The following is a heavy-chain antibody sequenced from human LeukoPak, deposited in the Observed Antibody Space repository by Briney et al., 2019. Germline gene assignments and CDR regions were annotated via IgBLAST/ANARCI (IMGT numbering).Heavy chain of an antibody. D-gene: IGHD2-15*01. V-gene: IGHV3-7*02. Sequence: AGESLRLSCAASGFSFSDSWMDWARQAPGKGLEWVANIKPDGSEIYYVDAVKGRFTISRDNAKNSLYLQMNSLRAEDTAVYYCTRSLDYWGQGTLVTVSS. J-gene: IGHJ4*02. CDR1: GFSFSDSW. CDR2: IKPDGSEI. CDR3: TRSLDY.